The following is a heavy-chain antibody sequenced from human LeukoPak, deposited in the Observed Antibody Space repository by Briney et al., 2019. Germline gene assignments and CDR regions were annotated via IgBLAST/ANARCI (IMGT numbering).Heavy chain of an antibody. CDR1: GYSFTTYW. CDR3: ARRWYDSSGYSRHFDY. J-gene: IGHJ4*02. D-gene: IGHD3-22*01. Sequence: GESLKISCKGSGYSFTTYWIGWVRQMPGKGLEWMGNIYPGDSDTRYSPSFQGQVTISADKTITTAYLQWSSLRASDTAIYYCARRWYDSSGYSRHFDYWGQGALVTVPS. V-gene: IGHV5-51*01. CDR2: IYPGDSDT.